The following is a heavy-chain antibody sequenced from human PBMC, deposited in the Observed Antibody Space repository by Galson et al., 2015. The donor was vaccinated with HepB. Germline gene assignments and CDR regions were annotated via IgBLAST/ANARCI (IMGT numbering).Heavy chain of an antibody. CDR2: LYNGGRS. CDR1: GFSIFKNY. V-gene: IGHV3-53*01. D-gene: IGHD1-26*01. J-gene: IGHJ5*02. CDR3: AREAGEGANWFDP. Sequence: SLRLSCAASGFSIFKNYMSWVRQAPGKGLEWVPVLYNGGRSDYADFVEGRFTISGDNSKNTLYLQMNSLRAEDTAVYYCAREAGEGANWFDPWGQGTLVTVSS.